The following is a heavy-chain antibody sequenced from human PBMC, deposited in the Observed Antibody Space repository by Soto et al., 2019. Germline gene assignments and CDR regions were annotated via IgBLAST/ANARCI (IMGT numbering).Heavy chain of an antibody. Sequence: ASVKVSCKASGYTFSNYGINWVRQVPGQGLERMGWISAYNGNTKYAQKFQGRVTMATDTPTTTAYMELRSLRSDDTAVYYCARDGRQFVPNSDNCDIWGQGTTVTISS. J-gene: IGHJ3*02. CDR2: ISAYNGNT. CDR1: GYTFSNYG. V-gene: IGHV1-18*01. D-gene: IGHD6-6*01. CDR3: ARDGRQFVPNSDNCDI.